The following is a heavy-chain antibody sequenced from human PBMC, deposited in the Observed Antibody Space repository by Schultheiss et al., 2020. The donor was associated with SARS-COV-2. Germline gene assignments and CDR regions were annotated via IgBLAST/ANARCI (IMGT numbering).Heavy chain of an antibody. Sequence: SQTLSLTCAVYGGSFSGYYWSWIRQPPGKGLEWIGEINHSGSTNYNPSLKSRVTISVDTSKNQFSLKLSSVTAADTAVYYCARGRYCSSTSCYAFAHYYYMDVWGKGTTVTVSS. D-gene: IGHD2-2*01. J-gene: IGHJ6*03. CDR2: INHSGST. CDR1: GGSFSGYY. V-gene: IGHV4-34*01. CDR3: ARGRYCSSTSCYAFAHYYYMDV.